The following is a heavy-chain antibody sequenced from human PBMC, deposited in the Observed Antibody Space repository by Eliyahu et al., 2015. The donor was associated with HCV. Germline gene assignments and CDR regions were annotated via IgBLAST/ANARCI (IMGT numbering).Heavy chain of an antibody. CDR3: ALIRGQQLITIDT. J-gene: IGHJ5*02. D-gene: IGHD6-13*01. CDR2: ITSDGSDT. Sequence: EVRLVESGGELVQPGGSLRLSCAASGFSFSDYWXHWVRQVPGKGLVWVSRITSDGSDTNYADSVKGRFTISRDNAKNTLYLQMNNLRVDDTAIYYCALIRGQQLITIDTWGQGTLVTVSS. CDR1: GFSFSDYW. V-gene: IGHV3-74*01.